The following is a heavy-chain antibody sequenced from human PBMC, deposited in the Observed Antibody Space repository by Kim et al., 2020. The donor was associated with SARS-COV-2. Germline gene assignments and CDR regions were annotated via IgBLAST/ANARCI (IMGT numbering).Heavy chain of an antibody. J-gene: IGHJ5*02. CDR3: AREEYGEDGSGSYYRFDP. Sequence: ASVKVSCKASGYTFTNNYMHWVRQAPGQGLEWMGIINPSGGGTNYEEKFQGRVTMTRDTSTSTVYMELSSLRSEDTAVYYCAREEYGEDGSGSYYRFDPWGQGTLVTVSS. V-gene: IGHV1-46*01. CDR2: INPSGGGT. D-gene: IGHD3-10*01. CDR1: GYTFTNNY.